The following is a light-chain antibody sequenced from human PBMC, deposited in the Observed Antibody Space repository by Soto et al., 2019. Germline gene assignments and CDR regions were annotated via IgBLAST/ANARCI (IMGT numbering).Light chain of an antibody. CDR1: SSNIGARHD. CDR3: AAWDDSLNVGM. CDR2: SND. J-gene: IGLJ3*02. Sequence: QSVLTQPPSVSGAPGQRVTISCTGSSSNIGARHDVHWYQQLPGTAPKLIVFSNDQRPSGVPDRFSGSKSGTSVSLAISGLQSEDEADYYCAAWDDSLNVGMFGGGTKLTVL. V-gene: IGLV1-44*01.